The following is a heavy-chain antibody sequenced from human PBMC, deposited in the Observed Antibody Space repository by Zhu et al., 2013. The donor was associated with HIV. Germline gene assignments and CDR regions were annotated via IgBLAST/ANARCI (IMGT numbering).Heavy chain of an antibody. CDR3: AREGYYDSSGYYYSNWFDP. V-gene: IGHV4-4*02. CDR2: VYYSGST. Sequence: QVQLQESGPGLVKPSGTLSLTCAVSGGSISSNNWWSWVRQPPGKGLEWIGSVYYSGSTNYNPSLKSRVTISVDTSKNQFSLKLSSVTAADTAVYYCAREGYYDSSGYYYSNWFDPWGQGTLVTVSS. CDR1: GGSISSNNW. J-gene: IGHJ5*02. D-gene: IGHD3-22*01.